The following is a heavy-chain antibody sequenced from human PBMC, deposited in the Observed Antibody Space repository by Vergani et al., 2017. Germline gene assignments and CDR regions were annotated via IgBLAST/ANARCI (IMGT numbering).Heavy chain of an antibody. CDR1: GLVFSDYT. V-gene: IGHV3-23*01. D-gene: IGHD1-1*01. CDR2: ISGSATGGVT. Sequence: EVQLLESGGDLAQPGGSLTLSCVAYGLVFSDYTMSWVRQAPGRGLEWVSIISGSATGGVTYVADSVKGRFTIFRDNSKNTLFLQMHSLRVEDTALYYCAKFPLNITTPDRGDFWGQGSLVTVSS. CDR3: AKFPLNITTPDRGDF. J-gene: IGHJ4*02.